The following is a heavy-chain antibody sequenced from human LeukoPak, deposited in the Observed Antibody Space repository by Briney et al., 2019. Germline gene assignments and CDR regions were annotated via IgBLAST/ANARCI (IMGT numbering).Heavy chain of an antibody. J-gene: IGHJ4*02. CDR3: ARDPPVKYSSGWYGHDY. CDR2: IIPILGIA. Sequence: SVKVSCKASGGTFSSYAISWVRQAPGQGLEWMGRIIPILGIANYAQKFQGRVTITADKSTSTAYMELSSLRSEDTAVYYCARDPPVKYSSGWYGHDYWGQGTLVTVSS. V-gene: IGHV1-69*04. CDR1: GGTFSSYA. D-gene: IGHD6-19*01.